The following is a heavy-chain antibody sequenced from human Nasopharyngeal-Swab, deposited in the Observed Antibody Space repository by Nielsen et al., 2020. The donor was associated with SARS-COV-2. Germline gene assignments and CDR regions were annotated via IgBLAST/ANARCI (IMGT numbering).Heavy chain of an antibody. Sequence: GSLRLSCAASGFTFSSYAMHWVRQAPGKGLEWVAVISYDGSNKYYADSVKGRFTISRDNAKNSLYLQMNSLRAEDTAVYYCARMEGYGSGTYGDYWGQGTLVTVSS. V-gene: IGHV3-30-3*01. J-gene: IGHJ4*02. D-gene: IGHD3-10*01. CDR3: ARMEGYGSGTYGDY. CDR2: ISYDGSNK. CDR1: GFTFSSYA.